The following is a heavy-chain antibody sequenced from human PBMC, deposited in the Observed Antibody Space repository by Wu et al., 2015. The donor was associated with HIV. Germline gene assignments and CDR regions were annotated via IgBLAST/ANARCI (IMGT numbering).Heavy chain of an antibody. CDR2: INPNSGGT. V-gene: IGHV1-2*02. CDR3: ARLLMRSEQDYYDSRDDY. CDR1: GYTFTGYY. D-gene: IGHD3-22*01. Sequence: QVQLVQSGAEVKKPGASVKVSCKASGYTFTGYYMHWVRQAPGQGLEWMGWINPNSGGTNYAQKFQGRVTMTRDTSISTAYMELSRLRSDDTAVYYCARLLMRSEQDYYDSRDDYWGQGMLVTVSS. J-gene: IGHJ4*02.